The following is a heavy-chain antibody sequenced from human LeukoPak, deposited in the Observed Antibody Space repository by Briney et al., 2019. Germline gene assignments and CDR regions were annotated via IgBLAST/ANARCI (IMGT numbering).Heavy chain of an antibody. J-gene: IGHJ4*02. V-gene: IGHV4-59*11. CDR2: IHSSGST. D-gene: IGHD3-9*01. CDR3: ARDPGDTDWYNFDF. CDR1: GGSLSGHF. Sequence: SDTLSLTCTVSGGSLSGHFWSWFRRSPGKGLENIGYIHSSGSTNYNPSYKSRVTVSLEMSKNQFSLSLSSVTAADTAVYYCARDPGDTDWYNFDFWGQGILVTVSS.